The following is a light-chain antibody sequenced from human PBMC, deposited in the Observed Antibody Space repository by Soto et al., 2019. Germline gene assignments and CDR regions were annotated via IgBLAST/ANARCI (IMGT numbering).Light chain of an antibody. J-gene: IGLJ7*01. CDR3: AAWDDSLNGVL. CDR2: TDT. CDR1: SSNIGNNY. Sequence: QSVLTQPPSASGTPGQRVTLSCSGSSSNIGNNYVYWYQQIPGTAPKLLIYTDTHRPSGVPDRFSGSKSGTSASLAISGLRSEDEADYYCAAWDDSLNGVLFGGVTQLTVL. V-gene: IGLV1-47*02.